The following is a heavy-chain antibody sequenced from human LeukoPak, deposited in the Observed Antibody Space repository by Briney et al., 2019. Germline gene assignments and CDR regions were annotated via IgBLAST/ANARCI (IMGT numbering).Heavy chain of an antibody. CDR1: GGSISSSSYY. D-gene: IGHD3-22*01. J-gene: IGHJ4*02. CDR2: IYYSGST. CDR3: ARADDSSGYYPPGLDY. V-gene: IGHV4-39*07. Sequence: SETLSLTCTVSGGSISSSSYYWGWIRQPPGKGLEWIGSIYYSGSTYYNPSLKSRVTISVDTSKNQFSLKLSSVTAAGTAVYYCARADDSSGYYPPGLDYWGQGTLVTVSS.